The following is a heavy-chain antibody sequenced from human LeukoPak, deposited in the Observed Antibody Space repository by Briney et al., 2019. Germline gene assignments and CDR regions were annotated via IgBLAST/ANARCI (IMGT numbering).Heavy chain of an antibody. CDR2: ISYDGSNK. CDR1: GFTFSSYS. V-gene: IGHV3-30*18. Sequence: GGSLRLSCAASGFTFSSYSMRWVRQAPPKRLEWVAVISYDGSNKYYAASVKGRFTISRDNSKNTLYLQMNSLRAEDTAVYYCAKDRGSRYFQQGGEGTLVTVSS. CDR3: AKDRGSRYFQQ. J-gene: IGHJ1*01.